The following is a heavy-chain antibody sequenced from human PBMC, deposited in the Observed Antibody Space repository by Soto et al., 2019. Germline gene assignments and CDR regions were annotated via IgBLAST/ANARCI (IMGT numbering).Heavy chain of an antibody. Sequence: GRSLRLSYAASGFDFGNYWMHWFRQAPGKGLVWVSRVHSDGITTTYADSVKGRFTISRDNAKNTLYLQMNSLRAEDTAVYYCAKDFILGAVAGTFVDYWGQGTLVTVSS. CDR1: GFDFGNYW. J-gene: IGHJ4*02. CDR3: AKDFILGAVAGTFVDY. V-gene: IGHV3-74*01. CDR2: VHSDGITT. D-gene: IGHD6-19*01.